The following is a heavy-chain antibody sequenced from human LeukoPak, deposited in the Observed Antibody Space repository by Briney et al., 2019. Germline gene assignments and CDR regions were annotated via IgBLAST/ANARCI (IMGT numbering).Heavy chain of an antibody. D-gene: IGHD3-10*01. J-gene: IGHJ5*02. CDR2: IYYSGST. CDR3: AREVTDYYGSGSYSKDNWFDP. V-gene: IGHV4-59*01. CDR1: GGSISSYY. Sequence: SETLSLTCTVSGGSISSYYWSWLRQPPGKGLEWIGYIYYSGSTNYNPSLKSRVTISVDTSKNQFSLKLSSVTAADTAVYYCAREVTDYYGSGSYSKDNWFDPWGQGTLVTVSS.